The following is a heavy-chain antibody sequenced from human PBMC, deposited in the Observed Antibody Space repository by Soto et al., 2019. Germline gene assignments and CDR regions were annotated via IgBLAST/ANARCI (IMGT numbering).Heavy chain of an antibody. D-gene: IGHD6-19*01. CDR3: AKGPHTNVGWPYYFES. J-gene: IGHJ4*02. Sequence: GGSLRLSCVASGFSLANYPMNWVRQTPGKGLEWISYSSPRGDTIYYADSVEGRFTISRDNARNSLSLHMGSLRDEDSALYYCAKGPHTNVGWPYYFESWGQGVPVTVSS. CDR2: SSPRGDTI. V-gene: IGHV3-48*02. CDR1: GFSLANYP.